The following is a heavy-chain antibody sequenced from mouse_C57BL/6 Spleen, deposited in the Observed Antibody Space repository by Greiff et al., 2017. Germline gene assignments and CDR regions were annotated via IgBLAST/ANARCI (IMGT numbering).Heavy chain of an antibody. J-gene: IGHJ2*01. CDR3: ARENYCSNYVGLDY. D-gene: IGHD2-5*01. V-gene: IGHV14-3*01. CDR2: IDPANGNT. CDR1: GFNIKNTY. Sequence: EVQLQQSVAELVRPGASVKLSCTASGFNIKNTYMHWVKQRPEQGLEWIGRIDPANGNTKYAPKFQGKATITADTSSNTAYLQLTSLTSGDTAMYYCARENYCSNYVGLDYWGQGTTPTVSS.